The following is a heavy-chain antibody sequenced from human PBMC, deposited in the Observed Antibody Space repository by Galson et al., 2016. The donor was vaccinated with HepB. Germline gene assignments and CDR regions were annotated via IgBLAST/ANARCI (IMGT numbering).Heavy chain of an antibody. CDR3: ARTLRSRGNYYYAMDV. D-gene: IGHD5-24*01. CDR2: MNPNSGDT. J-gene: IGHJ6*02. CDR1: GYSFTVYY. Sequence: SVKVSCEASGYSFTVYYIHWVRQAPGHGLEWMGMMNPNSGDTNYAQKFQGRVTMTRDTSISTAYMELSRLRSDDRAVYYCARTLRSRGNYYYAMDVWGQGTTVTVSS. V-gene: IGHV1-2*02.